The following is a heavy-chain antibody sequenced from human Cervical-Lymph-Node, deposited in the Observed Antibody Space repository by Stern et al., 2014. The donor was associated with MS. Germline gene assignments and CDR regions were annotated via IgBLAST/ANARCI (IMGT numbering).Heavy chain of an antibody. D-gene: IGHD2-15*01. CDR1: GDTFNTHS. J-gene: IGHJ5*02. Sequence: VQLEESGAEVKKPGSSVKVSCKASGDTFNTHSFCWVRHAPGLGLEWMGGIIPVFATPNYAQKFLGRVTFTADDSTSTVYMELASLRSEDTAIYYCATDIVRDLTPPAWGQGTLVTVSS. CDR3: ATDIVRDLTPPA. V-gene: IGHV1-69*01. CDR2: IIPVFATP.